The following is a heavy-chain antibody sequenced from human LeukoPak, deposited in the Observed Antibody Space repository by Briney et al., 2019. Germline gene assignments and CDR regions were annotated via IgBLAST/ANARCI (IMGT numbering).Heavy chain of an antibody. D-gene: IGHD6-6*01. CDR1: GYTFSSYA. V-gene: IGHV7-4-1*02. J-gene: IGHJ4*02. Sequence: ASVTVSCKASGYTFSSYAMNWVRQAPGQGLEWMGKISANTGNPTYAQGFTGRFVFSLDTSVSTAYLQISSLKAEDTAVYYCARGVAARRREIDYWGQGTLVTVSS. CDR3: ARGVAARRREIDY. CDR2: ISANTGNP.